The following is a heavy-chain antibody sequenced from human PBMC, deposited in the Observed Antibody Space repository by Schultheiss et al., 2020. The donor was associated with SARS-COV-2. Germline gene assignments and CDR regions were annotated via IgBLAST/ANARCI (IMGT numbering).Heavy chain of an antibody. CDR2: IYYSGST. J-gene: IGHJ6*02. CDR3: ARVGFLEWFRLGGMDV. V-gene: IGHV4-34*01. D-gene: IGHD3-3*01. Sequence: SETLSLTCAVYGGSFSGYYWGWVRQPPGKGLEWIGEIYYSGSTNYNPSLKSRVTISVDKSKNQFSLKLSSVTAADTAVYYCARVGFLEWFRLGGMDVWGQGTTVTVSS. CDR1: GGSFSGYY.